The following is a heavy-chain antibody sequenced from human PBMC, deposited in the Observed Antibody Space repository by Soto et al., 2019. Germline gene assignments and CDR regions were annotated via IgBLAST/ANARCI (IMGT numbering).Heavy chain of an antibody. D-gene: IGHD3-10*01. J-gene: IGHJ6*02. V-gene: IGHV1-18*01. CDR2: ISAYNGNT. Sequence: ASVKVSCKASGYTFTSYGISWVRQAPGQGLEWMGWISAYNGNTNYAQKLQGRVTMTTDTSTSTAYMELRSLRYDDTAVYYCARGLWYYGSGSHYYYYYGMYVWGQGTTVTVSS. CDR3: ARGLWYYGSGSHYYYYYGMYV. CDR1: GYTFTSYG.